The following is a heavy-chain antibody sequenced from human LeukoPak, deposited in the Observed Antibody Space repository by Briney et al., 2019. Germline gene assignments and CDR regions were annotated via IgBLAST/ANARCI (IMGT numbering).Heavy chain of an antibody. CDR2: ISSSDSTI. D-gene: IGHD6-25*01. CDR3: VRRFAANPRYAFDM. J-gene: IGHJ3*02. V-gene: IGHV3-11*01. CDR1: GFTFSDYY. Sequence: GGSLRLSCAASGFTFSDYYMSWIRQAPGKGLEWISYISSSDSTIYYADSVKGRFTISRDNAENSLYLQMNSLRAEDTAVYYCVRRFAANPRYAFDMWGQGTMVTVSS.